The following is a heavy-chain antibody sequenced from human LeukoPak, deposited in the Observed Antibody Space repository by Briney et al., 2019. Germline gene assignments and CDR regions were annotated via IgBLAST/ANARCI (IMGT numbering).Heavy chain of an antibody. J-gene: IGHJ3*02. Sequence: PSETLSLTCTVSGDSIGSRIYYWGWIRQPPGKGLEWIGTIYDSGSTYYNPSLKSRVTISVDTSKNQFSLKLSSVTAADTAVYYCARADSSGWYGSAFDIWGQGTMVTVSS. CDR3: ARADSSGWYGSAFDI. CDR2: IYDSGST. D-gene: IGHD6-19*01. CDR1: GDSIGSRIYY. V-gene: IGHV4-39*07.